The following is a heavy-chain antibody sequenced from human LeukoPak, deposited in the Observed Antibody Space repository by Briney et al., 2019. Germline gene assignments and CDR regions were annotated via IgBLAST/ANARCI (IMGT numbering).Heavy chain of an antibody. Sequence: SETLSLTCTVCGRSSSGSSYYWRWSRQPAGKGLEWIVRIYTSGSTNHNPCLESRVTISLDTSKNQFSIKMNSVTAADTAVYYCARVIWFGAVFDYWGQGTLVTVSS. V-gene: IGHV4-61*02. J-gene: IGHJ4*02. CDR3: ARVIWFGAVFDY. D-gene: IGHD3-10*01. CDR2: IYTSGST. CDR1: GRSSSGSSYY.